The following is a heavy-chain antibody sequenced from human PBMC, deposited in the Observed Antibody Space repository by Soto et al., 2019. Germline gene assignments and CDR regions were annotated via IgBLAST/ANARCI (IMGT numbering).Heavy chain of an antibody. CDR1: GDSISNNY. CDR3: ARAVGTVGATTPDY. Sequence: TSETLSLTCTVSGDSISNNYWSWIRQSPGKGLEWIGYISYSGFTNYNPSLKSRVTLSLDASKNQFSLKLTSVTAADTAMYYCARAVGTVGATTPDYWGQGTLVTVSS. J-gene: IGHJ4*02. V-gene: IGHV4-59*01. CDR2: ISYSGFT. D-gene: IGHD1-26*01.